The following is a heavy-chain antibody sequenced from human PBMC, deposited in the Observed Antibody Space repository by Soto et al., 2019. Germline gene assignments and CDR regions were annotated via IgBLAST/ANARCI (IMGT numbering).Heavy chain of an antibody. CDR3: ARIRREWELRPSFDS. V-gene: IGHV2-26*01. Sequence: QVTLKASGPVLVKPTETLTLTCTVSGFSLSNARMGVSWIRQPPGKALEWLAHIFSNDEKSYSTTLKSRLTISKDTSKSQVVRTMTNMDPVDTATYYCARIRREWELRPSFDSWGQGTLVTVSS. CDR1: GFSLSNARMG. CDR2: IFSNDEK. J-gene: IGHJ4*02. D-gene: IGHD1-26*01.